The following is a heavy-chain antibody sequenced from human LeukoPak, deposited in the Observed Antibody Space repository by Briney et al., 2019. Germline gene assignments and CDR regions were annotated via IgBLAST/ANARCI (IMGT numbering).Heavy chain of an antibody. V-gene: IGHV3-23*01. CDR2: IGASGSTT. CDR3: AKVRLNYDRISSVFDI. Sequence: RRSLRLSCAASGFTFSSYAISWVRQAPRKVLEWVSEIGASGSTTYHEDSLKGRFNISRDNSKNKLYLEMNSLRVDDTAVYYCAKVRLNYDRISSVFDIWGQGTMVTVSS. CDR1: GFTFSSYA. J-gene: IGHJ3*02. D-gene: IGHD1-7*01.